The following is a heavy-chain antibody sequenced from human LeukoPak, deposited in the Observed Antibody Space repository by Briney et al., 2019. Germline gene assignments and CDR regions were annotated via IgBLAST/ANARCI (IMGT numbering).Heavy chain of an antibody. V-gene: IGHV3-23*01. J-gene: IGHJ4*02. CDR1: GFTFSTYA. D-gene: IGHD2-21*01. CDR3: ARDFSYHSPLPPYSDY. Sequence: GGSLRLSCTASGFTFSTYAMSWVRQAPGKGLEWVSAIGVSGYSTYYADSVKGRFTISRDNSKNTLYLQMSSLRAEDTAVYYCARDFSYHSPLPPYSDYWGRGTLVTVSS. CDR2: IGVSGYST.